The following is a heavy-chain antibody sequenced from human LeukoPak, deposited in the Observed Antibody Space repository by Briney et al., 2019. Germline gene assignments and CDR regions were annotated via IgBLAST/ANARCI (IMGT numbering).Heavy chain of an antibody. V-gene: IGHV3-9*01. CDR2: ISWNSGSI. D-gene: IGHD3-22*01. J-gene: IGHJ3*02. CDR1: GFTFDDCA. Sequence: GGSLRLSCAASGFTFDDCAMHWVRQAPGKGLEWVSGISWNSGSIGYADSVKGRFTISRDNAKNSLYLQMNSLRAEDTVLYYCARLYYDSSESAFDIWGQGTMVTVSS. CDR3: ARLYYDSSESAFDI.